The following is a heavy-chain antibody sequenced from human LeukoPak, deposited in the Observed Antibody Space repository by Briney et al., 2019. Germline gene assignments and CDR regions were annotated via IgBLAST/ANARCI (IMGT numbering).Heavy chain of an antibody. J-gene: IGHJ4*02. V-gene: IGHV4-39*07. Sequence: SETLSLTCTVSGGSIRSIDSYWGWIRQPPGKGMEWIGSGFYSGSTYCNPSLKSRVTISVDTSKNQFSLKLSSVTAADTAVYYCARGHSSVVTAIPYYFDYWGQGTLVTVSS. D-gene: IGHD2-21*02. CDR1: GGSIRSIDSY. CDR3: ARGHSSVVTAIPYYFDY. CDR2: GFYSGST.